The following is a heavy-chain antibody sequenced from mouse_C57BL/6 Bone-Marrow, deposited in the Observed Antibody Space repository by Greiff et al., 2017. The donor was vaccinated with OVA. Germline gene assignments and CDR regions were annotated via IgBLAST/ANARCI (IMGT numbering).Heavy chain of an antibody. CDR3: ARELGRWYFDV. D-gene: IGHD4-1*01. V-gene: IGHV1-59*01. CDR1: GYTFTSYW. J-gene: IGHJ1*03. Sequence: VKLQQPGAELVRPGTSVKLSCKASGYTFTSYWMHWVKQRPGQGLEWIGVIDPSDSYTNYNQKFKGKATLTVDTSSSTAYMQLSSLTSEDSAVYYCARELGRWYFDVWGTGTTVTVSS. CDR2: IDPSDSYT.